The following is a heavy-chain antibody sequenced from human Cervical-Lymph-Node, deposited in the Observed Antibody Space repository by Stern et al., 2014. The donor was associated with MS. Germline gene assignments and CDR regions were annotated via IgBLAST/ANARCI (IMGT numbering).Heavy chain of an antibody. Sequence: QVQLGQSGTKMQKPGASVRVSCKASGYTFTAFFIHWVRQVPGQGLEWMGRLNPNSDDPTYAQNFQGRVTLTRDTSIGTAYLELSRLTSADTAVYYCAREATRIVVGIDYWGQGTQVTVSS. V-gene: IGHV1-2*06. J-gene: IGHJ4*02. CDR1: GYTFTAFF. CDR2: LNPNSDDP. D-gene: IGHD3-22*01. CDR3: AREATRIVVGIDY.